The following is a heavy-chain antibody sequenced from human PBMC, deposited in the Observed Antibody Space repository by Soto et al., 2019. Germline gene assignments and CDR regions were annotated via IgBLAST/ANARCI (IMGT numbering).Heavy chain of an antibody. CDR2: IKSKTDGGTT. J-gene: IGHJ4*02. Sequence: EVQLVESGGGLVKPGGSLRLSCAASGFTFTNAWMNWVRQAPGKGLEWVGRIKSKTDGGTTDYAVSMKGRFTISRDDSKNTLYLQMSSLKTADTAVYYCSTGLYYDILTGYLPYFDYWGQGTLVTVSS. CDR1: GFTFTNAW. CDR3: STGLYYDILTGYLPYFDY. D-gene: IGHD3-9*01. V-gene: IGHV3-15*07.